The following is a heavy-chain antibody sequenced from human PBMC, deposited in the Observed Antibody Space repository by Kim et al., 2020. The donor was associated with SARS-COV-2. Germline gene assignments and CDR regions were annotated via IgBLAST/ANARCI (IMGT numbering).Heavy chain of an antibody. Sequence: ASVKVSCKAFGFTFTTYGVSWVRQAPGQGLEWMGWISVDTGNTHYAQKFQDRLTMTTDASTSTVYMELRSLRSDDTAVYYCARLGEHLIRGGYYHYCGM. J-gene: IGHJ6*01. V-gene: IGHV1-18*01. D-gene: IGHD2-15*01. CDR3: ARLGEHLIRGGYYHYCGM. CDR2: ISVDTGNT. CDR1: GFTFTTYG.